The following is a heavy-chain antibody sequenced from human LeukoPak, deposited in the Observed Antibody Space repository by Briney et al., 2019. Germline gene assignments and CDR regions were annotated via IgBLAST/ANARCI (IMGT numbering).Heavy chain of an antibody. J-gene: IGHJ4*02. D-gene: IGHD3-22*01. V-gene: IGHV4-39*07. CDR1: GGRMSGDSLTDSNYY. CDR2: IFHSGST. CDR3: ARVLSGSNFDY. Sequence: SETLSLTCTVSGGRMSGDSLTDSNYYWVWIRQPPGKGQEWIGEIFHSGSTNYNPSLKSRVTISVDKSKNQFSLRLSSVTAADTAVYYCARVLSGSNFDYWGQGTLVTVSS.